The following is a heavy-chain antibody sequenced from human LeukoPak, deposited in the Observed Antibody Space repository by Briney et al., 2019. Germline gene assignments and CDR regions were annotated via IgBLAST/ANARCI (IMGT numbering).Heavy chain of an antibody. CDR3: ARADGDYGMDV. V-gene: IGHV4-30-2*01. Sequence: PSQTLSLTCAVSGGSISSGGYSWSWIRRPPGKGLEWIGCIYHSGSTYYNPSLKSRVTISVDRSKNQFSLNLSSVTAADTAVYYCARADGDYGMDVWGQGTTVTVSS. J-gene: IGHJ6*02. CDR1: GGSISSGGYS. D-gene: IGHD4-17*01. CDR2: IYHSGST.